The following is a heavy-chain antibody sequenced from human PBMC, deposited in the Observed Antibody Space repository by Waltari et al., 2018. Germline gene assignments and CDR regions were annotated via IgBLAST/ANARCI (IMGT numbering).Heavy chain of an antibody. V-gene: IGHV4-34*01. D-gene: IGHD1-7*01. J-gene: IGHJ4*02. CDR3: ARNPELRPNFDY. CDR2: INHSGRT. CDR1: GGSFSGYY. Sequence: QVQLQQWGAGLLKPSETLSLTCAVYGGSFSGYYWSWIRQPPGKGLEWIGEINHSGRTNYNPSLTSRVTISVDTSKNQFSLKLSSVTAADTAVYYCARNPELRPNFDYWGQGTLVTVSS.